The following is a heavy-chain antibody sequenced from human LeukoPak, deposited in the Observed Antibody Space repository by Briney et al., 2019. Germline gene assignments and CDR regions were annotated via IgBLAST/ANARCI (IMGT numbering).Heavy chain of an antibody. CDR1: GYTFTGYY. V-gene: IGHV1-2*02. J-gene: IGHJ4*02. CDR3: AKVGYGDYSTGYYFDY. D-gene: IGHD4-17*01. CDR2: INPNSGGT. Sequence: GASVKVSCKASGYTFTGYYMHWVRQAPGQGLEWMGWINPNSGGTNYAQKFQGRVTMTRDTSISTAYMELSRLRSDDTAVYYCAKVGYGDYSTGYYFDYWGQGTLVTVSS.